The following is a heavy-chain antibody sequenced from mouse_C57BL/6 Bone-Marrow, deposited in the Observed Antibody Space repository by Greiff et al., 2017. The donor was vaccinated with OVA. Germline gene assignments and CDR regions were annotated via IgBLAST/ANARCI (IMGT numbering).Heavy chain of an antibody. CDR3: ARDYYGNYGLRFPH. Sequence: VQGVESGGDLVKPGGSLKLSCAASGFTFSSYGMSWVRQTPDKRLEWVATISSGGSYTYYPDSVKGRFTISRDNAKNTLYLQMSSLKSEDTAMYYCARDYYGNYGLRFPHWGQGTTLTVSS. J-gene: IGHJ2*01. CDR1: GFTFSSYG. V-gene: IGHV5-6*01. CDR2: ISSGGSYT. D-gene: IGHD2-1*01.